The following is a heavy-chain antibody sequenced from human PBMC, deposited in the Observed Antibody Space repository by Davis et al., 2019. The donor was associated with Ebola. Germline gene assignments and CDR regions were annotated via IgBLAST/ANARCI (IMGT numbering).Heavy chain of an antibody. CDR1: GYTFTSYA. V-gene: IGHV1-3*01. CDR3: ASSGAAMVLFYYGMDV. CDR2: INAGNGNT. J-gene: IGHJ6*02. Sequence: ASVKVSCKASGYTFTSYAMHWVRQAPGQRLEWMGWINAGNGNTKYSQKFQGRVTITRDTSASTAYTELSSLRSEDTAVYYCASSGAAMVLFYYGMDVWGQGTTVTVSS. D-gene: IGHD5-18*01.